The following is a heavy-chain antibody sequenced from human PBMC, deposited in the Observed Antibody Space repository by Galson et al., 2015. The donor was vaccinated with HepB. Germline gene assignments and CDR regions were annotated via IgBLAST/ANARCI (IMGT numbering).Heavy chain of an antibody. J-gene: IGHJ5*02. V-gene: IGHV1-18*04. Sequence: SVKVSCKASGYTFTSYGISWVRQAPGQGLEWMGWISAYNGNTNYAQKLQGRVTMTTDTSTSTAYMELRSLRSDDTAVYYCARARYSSSWYTHIYWFDPWGQGTLVTVSS. D-gene: IGHD6-13*01. CDR3: ARARYSSSWYTHIYWFDP. CDR2: ISAYNGNT. CDR1: GYTFTSYG.